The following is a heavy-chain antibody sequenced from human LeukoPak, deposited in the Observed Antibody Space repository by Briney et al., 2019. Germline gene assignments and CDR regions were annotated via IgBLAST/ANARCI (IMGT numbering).Heavy chain of an antibody. V-gene: IGHV5-51*01. J-gene: IGHJ1*01. D-gene: IGHD3-22*01. CDR2: IYPGDSDT. Sequence: GESLKISCKGSGYSFTSYWIGWVRQMPGKGLEWMGIIYPGDSDTRYSPSFQGQATISADKSISTAYLQWSSLKASDTAMYYCARLGKYYYDSSGYQYFQHWGQGTLVTVSS. CDR1: GYSFTSYW. CDR3: ARLGKYYYDSSGYQYFQH.